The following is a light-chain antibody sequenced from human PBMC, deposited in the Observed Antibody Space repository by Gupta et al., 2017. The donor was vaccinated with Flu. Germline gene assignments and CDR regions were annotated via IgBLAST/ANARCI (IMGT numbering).Light chain of an antibody. V-gene: IGKV1-5*03. CDR3: QQYKSYSMYT. CDR2: KAS. Sequence: DIQMTQSPSTLSASVGDRVTITCRASQSISSWLDWYQQKPGKAPKLLIYKASSLESGVPSRFSGSGYGTEFTLTISSRQLDDFATYYCQQYKSYSMYTFGQGTKLEIK. CDR1: QSISSW. J-gene: IGKJ2*01.